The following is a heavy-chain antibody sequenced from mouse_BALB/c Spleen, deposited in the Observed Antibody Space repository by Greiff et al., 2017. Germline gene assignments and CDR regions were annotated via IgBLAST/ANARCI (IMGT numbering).Heavy chain of an antibody. Sequence: QVQLKESGAELAKPGASVKMSCKASGYTFTSYWMHWVKQRPGQGLEWIGYINPSTGYTEYNQKFKDKATLTADKSSSTAYMQLSSLTSEDSAVYYCAVSTMITFAYWGQGTLVTVSA. CDR3: AVSTMITFAY. D-gene: IGHD2-4*01. J-gene: IGHJ3*01. CDR1: GYTFTSYW. CDR2: INPSTGYT. V-gene: IGHV1-7*01.